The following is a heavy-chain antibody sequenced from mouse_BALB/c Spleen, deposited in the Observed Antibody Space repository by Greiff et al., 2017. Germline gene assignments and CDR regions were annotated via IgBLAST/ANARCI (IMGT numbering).Heavy chain of an antibody. J-gene: IGHJ2*01. CDR3: ARDDGYLDY. CDR1: GYSFTGYY. CDR2: INPYNGAT. D-gene: IGHD2-3*01. Sequence: VQLQQSGPELVKPGASVKISCKASGYSFTGYYMHWVKQSHVKSLEWIGRINPYNGATSYNQNFKDKASLTVDKSSSTAYMELHSLTSEDSAVYYCARDDGYLDYWGQGTTLTVSS. V-gene: IGHV1-31*01.